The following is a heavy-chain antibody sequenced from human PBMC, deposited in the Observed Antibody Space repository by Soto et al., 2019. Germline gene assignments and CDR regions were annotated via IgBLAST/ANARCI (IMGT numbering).Heavy chain of an antibody. V-gene: IGHV1-18*01. Sequence: QVQLVQPGAEVKKPGASVKVSCKASGYTFNSYGISWVRQAPGEGLEWMGWISAYNGNTDYVQKFRGRVTMTTDTSTSTPYMERRSLRSDDTAVYYCARVGAIAAAEGDNWGQGTLVTVSS. J-gene: IGHJ4*02. CDR2: ISAYNGNT. CDR1: GYTFNSYG. CDR3: ARVGAIAAAEGDN. D-gene: IGHD6-13*01.